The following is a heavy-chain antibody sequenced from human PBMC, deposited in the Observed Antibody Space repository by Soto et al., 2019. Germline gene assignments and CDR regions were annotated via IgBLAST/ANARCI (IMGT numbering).Heavy chain of an antibody. V-gene: IGHV4-59*12. CDR2: IYYSGTT. J-gene: IGHJ5*01. D-gene: IGHD1-26*01. CDR3: VRLIGNSWLDF. Sequence: PSDTLSLTCTVSGGSISSYYWSWIRQPPGKGLEWIGYIYYSGTTNYNPSLKSRVTMSVDTSKNQFSLHLNSVTPEDTAVYYCVRLIGNSWLDFWGQGTLVTVSS. CDR1: GGSISSYY.